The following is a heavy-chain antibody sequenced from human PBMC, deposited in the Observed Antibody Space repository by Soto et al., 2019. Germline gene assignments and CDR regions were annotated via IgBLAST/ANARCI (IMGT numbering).Heavy chain of an antibody. J-gene: IGHJ6*02. Sequence: DSVKVSCTASGYTFTSYDINWVRQATGQGLEWMGWMNPNSGTTSYAQKFQGRVTITADESTSTAYMELSSLRSEDTAVYYCASGAFTMVRGVGYYYGMDVWGQGTTVTVSS. D-gene: IGHD3-10*01. V-gene: IGHV1-8*01. CDR2: MNPNSGTT. CDR3: ASGAFTMVRGVGYYYGMDV. CDR1: GYTFTSYD.